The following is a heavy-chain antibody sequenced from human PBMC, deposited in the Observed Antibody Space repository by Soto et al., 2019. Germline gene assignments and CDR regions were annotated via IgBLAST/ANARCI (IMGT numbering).Heavy chain of an antibody. Sequence: SCPTLVNPTQTLTLTCTVSGFSVSSSGEGVGWIRQPPGKALEWLALIYWDDDKRYSPSLKSRLTITKDTSKNQVVLTLTNMDPVDTATYYCARSYSSGSVDVWGQGTTVTVSS. CDR1: GFSVSSSGEG. CDR3: ARSYSSGSVDV. CDR2: IYWDDDK. J-gene: IGHJ6*02. D-gene: IGHD6-19*01. V-gene: IGHV2-5*02.